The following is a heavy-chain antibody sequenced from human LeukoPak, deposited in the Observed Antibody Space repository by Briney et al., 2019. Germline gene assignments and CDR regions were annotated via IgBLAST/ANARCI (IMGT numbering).Heavy chain of an antibody. CDR1: GFTFSSYG. Sequence: GGSLRLSCAASGFTFSSYGMHWVRQAPGKGLEWISYISSNGATTYYADSVKGRFTISRDNAKNSLYLHVNSLRADDTAVYYCARDTRSLIDYWGQGTLVTVSS. J-gene: IGHJ4*02. V-gene: IGHV3-48*01. CDR3: ARDTRSLIDY. CDR2: ISSNGATT. D-gene: IGHD1-26*01.